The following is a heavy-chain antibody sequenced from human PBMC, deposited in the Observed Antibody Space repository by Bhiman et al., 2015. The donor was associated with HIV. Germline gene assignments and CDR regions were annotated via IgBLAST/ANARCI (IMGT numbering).Heavy chain of an antibody. J-gene: IGHJ4*02. CDR1: GFTFSKAW. V-gene: IGHV3-21*03. CDR3: AREGLDY. CDR2: IGSSSSYK. Sequence: EVQLVESGGGLVKPGGSLRLSCAASGFTFSKAWMSWVRQAPGKGLEWVSTIGSSSSYKYYADSVKGRFSISRDNAKNSLSLQMNSLRAEDTAVYYCAREGLDYWGQGTLVTVSS.